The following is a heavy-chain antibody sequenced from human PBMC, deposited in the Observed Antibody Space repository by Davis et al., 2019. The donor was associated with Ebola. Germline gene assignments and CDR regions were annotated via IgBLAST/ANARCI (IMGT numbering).Heavy chain of an antibody. CDR1: GYTFPSYY. CDR3: ARCITMVRGTGWFDP. CDR2: INPSGGST. Sequence: ASVTVSCKASGYTFPSYYMHWLRQAPAQGLEWMGLINPSGGSTSYAQKLQGRVTMTTDTSTSTAYMELRSLRSDDTAVYYCARCITMVRGTGWFDPWGQGTLVTVSS. V-gene: IGHV1-46*01. D-gene: IGHD3-10*01. J-gene: IGHJ5*02.